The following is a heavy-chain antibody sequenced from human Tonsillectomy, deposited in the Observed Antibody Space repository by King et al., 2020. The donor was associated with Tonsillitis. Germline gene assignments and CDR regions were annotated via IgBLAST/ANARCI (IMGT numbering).Heavy chain of an antibody. CDR2: ISWNSVNI. V-gene: IGHV3-9*01. D-gene: IGHD6-19*01. J-gene: IGHJ6*02. Sequence: EVQLVESGGGLVQPGRSLRLSCAASGFTFDDYAMHWVRQAPGKDLEWVSGISWNSVNIGYADSVKGRFTISRDNAKNSLYLQMNSLRAEDTALYYCAKSIAVAGTPHSYFYYGLDVGGQGPTVTVSS. CDR1: GFTFDDYA. CDR3: AKSIAVAGTPHSYFYYGLDV.